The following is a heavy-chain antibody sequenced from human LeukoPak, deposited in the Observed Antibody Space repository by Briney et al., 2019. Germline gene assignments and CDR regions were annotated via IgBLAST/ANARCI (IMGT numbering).Heavy chain of an antibody. CDR2: ISSSSSYI. Sequence: GGSLRLSCAASGFTFSSYSMNWVCQAPGKGLEWVSSISSSSSYIYYADSVKGRFTISRDNAKNSLYLQMNSLRAEDTAVYYCARISVAYCGGDCYSGFDPWGQGTLVTVSS. CDR3: ARISVAYCGGDCYSGFDP. CDR1: GFTFSSYS. V-gene: IGHV3-21*01. D-gene: IGHD2-21*02. J-gene: IGHJ5*02.